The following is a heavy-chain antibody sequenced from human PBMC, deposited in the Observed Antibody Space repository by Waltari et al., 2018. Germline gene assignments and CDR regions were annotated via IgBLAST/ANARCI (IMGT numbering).Heavy chain of an antibody. V-gene: IGHV5-51*01. CDR3: ARHIYSSGWYFYFDH. J-gene: IGHJ4*02. CDR1: GYRFPVYW. D-gene: IGHD6-19*01. CDR2: IYPDDSDV. Sequence: EVQLVQSGAEVKKPGGTLKISCQGSGYRFPVYWIAWGRQMPGKGLEYRGLIYPDDSDVKYNPSFQGQVTISVDKSINTAYLQWGSLKASDSAMYFCARHIYSSGWYFYFDHWGQGTLVTVSS.